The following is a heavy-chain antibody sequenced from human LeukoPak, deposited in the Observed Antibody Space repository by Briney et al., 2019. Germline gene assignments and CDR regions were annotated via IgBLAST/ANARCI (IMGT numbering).Heavy chain of an antibody. CDR3: ARVVHGSNYLDF. D-gene: IGHD6-6*01. CDR1: GYTFSTYG. Sequence: ASVKVSCKASGYTFSTYGITWVRQAPGQGLGWVGWISGYNDNPYYAQKFQGRVTMATDTSTSTAYMDLRSLRSDDTAVYYCARVVHGSNYLDFWGQGTLVTVSS. J-gene: IGHJ4*02. V-gene: IGHV1-18*01. CDR2: ISGYNDNP.